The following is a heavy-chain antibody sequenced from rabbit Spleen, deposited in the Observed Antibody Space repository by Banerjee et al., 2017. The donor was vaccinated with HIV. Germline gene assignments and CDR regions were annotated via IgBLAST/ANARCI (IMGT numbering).Heavy chain of an antibody. CDR1: GFDLSSSDY. V-gene: IGHV1S40*01. J-gene: IGHJ4*01. D-gene: IGHD1-1*01. CDR2: IAGSSSGFT. Sequence: QSLEESGGGLVQPEGSLALTCKASGFDLSSSDYICWVRQAPGKGLEWIACIAGSSSGFTYSATWAKGRFTISKTSSTTVTLQMTSLTVADTATYFCVRGASSSGYYSLWGQGTLVTVS. CDR3: VRGASSSGYYSL.